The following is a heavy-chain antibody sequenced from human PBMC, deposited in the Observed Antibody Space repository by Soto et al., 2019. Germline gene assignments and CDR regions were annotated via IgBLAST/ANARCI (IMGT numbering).Heavy chain of an antibody. CDR1: GYTFTSYD. CDR3: ARRRGYYVGIGY. J-gene: IGHJ4*01. D-gene: IGHD1-26*01. V-gene: IGHV1-8*01. CDR2: MNPNSGHT. Sequence: ASVKVSCKASGYTFTSYDINWVRQATGQGLEWMGWMNPNSGHTGYAQKFQGRVTMTRNTPITTAYMELSSLRSEDTAVYFCARRRGYYVGIGYWGHGTLVTVSS.